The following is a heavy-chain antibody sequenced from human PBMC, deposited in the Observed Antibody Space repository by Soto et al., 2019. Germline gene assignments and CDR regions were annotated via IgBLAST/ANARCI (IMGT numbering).Heavy chain of an antibody. Sequence: GGSLRLSCAASGFTSSSYAMSWVRQAPGKGLEWVSAISGSGGSTYYADSVKGRFTISRDNSKNTLYLQMNSLRAEDTAVYYCAKDATFSSSWYRANLGPLTDFDYWGQGTLVTVSS. CDR2: ISGSGGST. V-gene: IGHV3-23*01. D-gene: IGHD6-13*01. CDR1: GFTSSSYA. J-gene: IGHJ4*02. CDR3: AKDATFSSSWYRANLGPLTDFDY.